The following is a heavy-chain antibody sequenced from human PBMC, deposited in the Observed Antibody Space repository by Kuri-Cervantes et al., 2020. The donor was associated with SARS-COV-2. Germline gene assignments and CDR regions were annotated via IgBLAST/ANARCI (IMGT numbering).Heavy chain of an antibody. D-gene: IGHD3-22*01. Sequence: GESLKISCAASEFIFSSSWMSWVRQAPGKGLEWVANIKQDGSEKYYLDSVKGRFTICRDNAKKSLYLQMNSLRVENTAVYYCARDLLHYDSSGYYYDPGWGQGTLVTVSS. CDR2: IKQDGSEK. CDR1: EFIFSSSW. J-gene: IGHJ4*02. V-gene: IGHV3-7*05. CDR3: ARDLLHYDSSGYYYDPG.